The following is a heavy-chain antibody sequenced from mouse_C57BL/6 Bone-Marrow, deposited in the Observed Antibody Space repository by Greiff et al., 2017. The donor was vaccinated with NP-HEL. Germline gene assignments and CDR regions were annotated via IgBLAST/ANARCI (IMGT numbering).Heavy chain of an antibody. CDR1: GYTFTDYY. CDR2: INPNNGGT. D-gene: IGHD2-4*01. CDR3: HYDAWFAY. J-gene: IGHJ3*01. Sequence: EVQLQQSGPELVKPGASVKISCKASGYTFTDYYMNWVKQSHGKSLEWIGDINPNNGGTSYNQKFKGKATLTVDKSSSTAYMELRSLTSEDSAVYYCHYDAWFAYWGQGTLVTVSA. V-gene: IGHV1-26*01.